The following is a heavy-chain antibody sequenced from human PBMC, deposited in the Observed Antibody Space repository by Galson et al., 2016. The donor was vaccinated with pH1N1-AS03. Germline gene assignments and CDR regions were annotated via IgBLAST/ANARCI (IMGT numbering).Heavy chain of an antibody. CDR2: TSSSGGGT. D-gene: IGHD1-1*01. J-gene: IGHJ6*02. CDR1: GFTFTDFA. CDR3: AKDRNDYRLHYFSGSDV. V-gene: IGHV3-23*01. Sequence: SLRLSCATSGFTFTDFAVSWVRQAPGRGLEWVSATSSSGGGTYHAESVKGRFTISRDYSKNTVALQMNSLRAEDTAVDSCAKDRNDYRLHYFSGSDVWGQGTTVIVSS.